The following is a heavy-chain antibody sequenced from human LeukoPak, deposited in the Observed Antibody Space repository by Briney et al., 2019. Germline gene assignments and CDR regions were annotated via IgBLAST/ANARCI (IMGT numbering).Heavy chain of an antibody. CDR3: ARVGSYKFDY. J-gene: IGHJ4*02. Sequence: GGSLRLSCAGSGFTVSSNHMSWVRQAPGKGLEWVSIIYSGGSTYYADSVKGRITISRDNSENTLYLQMNSLRGEDTAVYYCARVGSYKFDYWGQGTLVTVSS. CDR1: GFTVSSNH. CDR2: IYSGGST. D-gene: IGHD5-24*01. V-gene: IGHV3-53*01.